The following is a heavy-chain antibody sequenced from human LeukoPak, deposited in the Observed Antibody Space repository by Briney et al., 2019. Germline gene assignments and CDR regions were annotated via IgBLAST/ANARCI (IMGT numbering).Heavy chain of an antibody. CDR3: ARVQGRYDAFDI. V-gene: IGHV3-48*03. CDR1: GFTFSSYE. CDR2: ISSSGSTI. Sequence: GGSLRLSCAASGFTFSSYEMNWVRQAPGKGLEWVSYISSSGSTIYYADSVKGRFTISRDNAKNSLYLQMNSLGAEDTAVYYCARVQGRYDAFDIWGQGTMVTVSS. J-gene: IGHJ3*02.